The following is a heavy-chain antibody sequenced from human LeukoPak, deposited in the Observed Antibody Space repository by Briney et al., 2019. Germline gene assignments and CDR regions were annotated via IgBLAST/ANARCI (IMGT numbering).Heavy chain of an antibody. J-gene: IGHJ4*02. CDR2: IRYDGSNK. CDR3: AKDRGSSGWYNSYFDY. D-gene: IGHD6-19*01. Sequence: PGGSLRLSCAASGFTFSSYGMHWVRQAPGKGLEWVAFIRYDGSNKYYADSVKGRFTISRDNSKNTLYLQMNSLRAEDTAVYYCAKDRGSSGWYNSYFDYWGQGTLVTVSS. CDR1: GFTFSSYG. V-gene: IGHV3-30*02.